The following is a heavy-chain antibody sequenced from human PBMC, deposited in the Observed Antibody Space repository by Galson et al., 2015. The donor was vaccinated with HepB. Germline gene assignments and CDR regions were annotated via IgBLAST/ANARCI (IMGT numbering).Heavy chain of an antibody. D-gene: IGHD2-2*01. CDR2: ISSSSSYI. Sequence: SLRLSCAASGFTFSSYSMNWVRQAPGKGLEWVSSISSSSSYIYYADSVKGRFTISRDNAKNSLYLQMNSLRAEDTAVYHCARLPHCSSTSWETGAPCPDYYYYYGMDVWGQGTTVTVSS. CDR3: ARLPHCSSTSWETGAPCPDYYYYYGMDV. CDR1: GFTFSSYS. J-gene: IGHJ6*02. V-gene: IGHV3-21*01.